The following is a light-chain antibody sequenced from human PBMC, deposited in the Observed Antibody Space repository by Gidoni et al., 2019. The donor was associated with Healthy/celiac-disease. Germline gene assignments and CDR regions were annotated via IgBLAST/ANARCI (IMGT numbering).Light chain of an antibody. Sequence: QTALTQPRSVSGSPGQSVTISCTGTSTDVGGYNYCSWYQQPPGKAPKLMFYDVSKRPSGVPDLFSGSKSGTTASLTISGLQAEDEADYYCCSYAGSYTYVFGTGTKVTVL. CDR1: STDVGGYNY. CDR3: CSYAGSYTYV. V-gene: IGLV2-11*01. J-gene: IGLJ1*01. CDR2: DVS.